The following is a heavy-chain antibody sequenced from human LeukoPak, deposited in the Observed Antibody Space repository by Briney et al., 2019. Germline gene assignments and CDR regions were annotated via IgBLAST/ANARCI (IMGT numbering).Heavy chain of an antibody. J-gene: IGHJ4*02. CDR3: ARDPPFDY. V-gene: IGHV4-59*12. CDR1: GGSISSYY. Sequence: SETLSLTCTVSGGSISSYYWSWIRQPPGKGLEWIGYIYYSGSTNYNPSLKSRVTISVDTSKNQFSLKLSSLTAADTAVYYCARDPPFDYWGQGTLVTVSS. CDR2: IYYSGST.